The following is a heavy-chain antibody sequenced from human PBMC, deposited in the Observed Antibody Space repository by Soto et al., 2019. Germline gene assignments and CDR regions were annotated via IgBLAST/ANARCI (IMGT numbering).Heavy chain of an antibody. CDR2: ISGSGGST. CDR3: AKGREYYDILTGPVDY. V-gene: IGHV3-23*01. CDR1: GFTFSSYA. D-gene: IGHD3-9*01. Sequence: GGSLRLSCAASGFTFSSYAMSWVRQAPGKGLEWVSAISGSGGSTYYADYVKGRFTISRDNSKNTLYLQMNSLRAEDTAVYYCAKGREYYDILTGPVDYWGQGTLVTVSS. J-gene: IGHJ4*02.